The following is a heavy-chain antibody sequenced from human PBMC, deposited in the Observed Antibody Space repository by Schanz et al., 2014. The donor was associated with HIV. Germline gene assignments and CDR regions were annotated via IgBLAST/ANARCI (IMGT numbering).Heavy chain of an antibody. D-gene: IGHD6-19*01. CDR2: IWYDGSNK. V-gene: IGHV3-30*02. J-gene: IGHJ4*02. CDR1: GFIFSDYY. CDR3: AKLILGLAGVDY. Sequence: QVQLVESGGGLVKPGGSLRLSCAVSGFIFSDYYMSWIRQAPGKGLEWVAVIWYDGSNKYYADSVKGRFTISRDNYRNTLDLQMDSLRSEDTAVYYCAKLILGLAGVDYWGQGTLVTVSS.